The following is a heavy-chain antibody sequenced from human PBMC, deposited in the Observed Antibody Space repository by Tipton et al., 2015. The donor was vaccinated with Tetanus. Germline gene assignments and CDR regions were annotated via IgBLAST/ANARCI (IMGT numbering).Heavy chain of an antibody. Sequence: TLSLTCTISGGSISSYYWNWIRQSPGKGPEWIGYINYSAGSTIRPSLQGRGTMSVDTAKNQVFLKLTSVTAADTAVYYCARVGGAFFDVWGRGTLVTVSS. CDR3: ARVGGAFFDV. CDR1: GGSISSYY. J-gene: IGHJ2*01. V-gene: IGHV4-59*01. D-gene: IGHD3-10*01. CDR2: INYSAGS.